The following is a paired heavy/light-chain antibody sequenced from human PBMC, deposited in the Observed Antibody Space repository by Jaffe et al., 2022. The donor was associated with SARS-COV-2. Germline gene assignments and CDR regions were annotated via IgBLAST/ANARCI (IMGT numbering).Heavy chain of an antibody. CDR2: ISYDGSIK. J-gene: IGHJ6*04. D-gene: IGHD1-26*01. CDR1: GFTFSSYD. Sequence: QVQLVESGGGVVQPGRSLRLTCGASGFTFSSYDMHWVRQAPGKGLEWAAIISYDGSIKAYADSVKGRFTISRDNSKNNLYLQMNSLRPEDMAVYYCVRGRGIVLNDRNVWGKGTTVTVSS. CDR3: VRGRGIVLNDRNV. V-gene: IGHV3-30*03.
Light chain of an antibody. CDR1: QSLLHSIGYNY. CDR3: MQPLQTPWT. V-gene: IGKV2-28*01. J-gene: IGKJ1*01. CDR2: LGS. Sequence: EIVMTQSPLSLPVTPGEPASISCRSSQSLLHSIGYNYLDWYLQKPGQSPQLLIYLGSKRASGVPDRFSGSGSGTDFTLKISRVEAEDVGVYYCMQPLQTPWTFGQGTKVEIK.